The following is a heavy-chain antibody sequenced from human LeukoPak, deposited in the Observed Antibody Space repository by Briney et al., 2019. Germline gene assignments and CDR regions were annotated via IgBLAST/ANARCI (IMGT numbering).Heavy chain of an antibody. Sequence: SETLSLTCTVSGGSLSSYYWSWIRQPAGKGLEGIGRIHTSGSTNNNPSLKSRVTMSVDTSKHQFSLKLSSVTAADTAVYYCARGSYYYYYDSSGYEGTGFDYWGQGTLVTVSS. CDR3: ARGSYYYYYDSSGYEGTGFDY. CDR1: GGSLSSYY. J-gene: IGHJ4*02. V-gene: IGHV4-4*07. CDR2: IHTSGST. D-gene: IGHD3-22*01.